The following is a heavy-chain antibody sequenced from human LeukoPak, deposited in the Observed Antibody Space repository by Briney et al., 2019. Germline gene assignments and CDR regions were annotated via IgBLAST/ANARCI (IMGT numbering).Heavy chain of an antibody. CDR2: ISSSSSYI. Sequence: GGSLRLSCAASGFTFSRYSMNWVRQAPGKGLEWVSYISSSSSYIYYADSVKDRFTISRDNVKNSLYLQMNSLRAEDTAVYYCARASRYQLLLFDYWGQGTLVTVSS. J-gene: IGHJ4*02. V-gene: IGHV3-21*04. D-gene: IGHD2-2*01. CDR3: ARASRYQLLLFDY. CDR1: GFTFSRYS.